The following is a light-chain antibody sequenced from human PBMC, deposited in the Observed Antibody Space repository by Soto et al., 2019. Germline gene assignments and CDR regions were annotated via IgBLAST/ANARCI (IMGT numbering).Light chain of an antibody. CDR2: GAS. CDR3: QQYDSQPRT. CDR1: QSVNSKY. V-gene: IGKV3-20*01. Sequence: EIVLTQYPGTLSLSPGERATLSCRASQSVNSKYLAWYQQKPGQGPRPLMYGASSEATGIPDRLSGSGSGTDYTLTITRLEPEDFAVYYCQQYDSQPRTFGQGTKVEIK. J-gene: IGKJ1*01.